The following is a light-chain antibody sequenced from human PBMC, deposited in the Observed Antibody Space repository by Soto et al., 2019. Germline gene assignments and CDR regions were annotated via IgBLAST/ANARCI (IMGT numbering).Light chain of an antibody. J-gene: IGLJ1*01. Sequence: QSVLTQPASVSGSPGQSITISCTGTSRDVGAFDHVSWYQQHPDKAPKHMIFDVTSRPSGVSNRFSGSKSGNTASLTISGIQPDDEADYYCSSFATISYVFGPGTKLTVL. CDR3: SSFATISYV. CDR1: SRDVGAFDH. V-gene: IGLV2-14*01. CDR2: DVT.